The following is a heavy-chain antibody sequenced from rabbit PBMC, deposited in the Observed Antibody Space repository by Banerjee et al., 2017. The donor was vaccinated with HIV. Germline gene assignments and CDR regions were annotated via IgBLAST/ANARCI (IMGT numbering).Heavy chain of an antibody. J-gene: IGHJ3*01. CDR1: AFSFSNNYY. V-gene: IGHV1S45*01. D-gene: IGHD2-1*01. CDR3: ARDNGETANYGGYDL. CDR2: IAAGSSGST. Sequence: QEQLEESGGDLVKPGASLTLTCTASAFSFSNNYYMCWVRQAPGKGLEWIGCIAAGSSGSTYYANWAKGRFTISKTSSTTVTLQMTSLTAAETATYFCARDNGETANYGGYDLWGQGTLVTVS.